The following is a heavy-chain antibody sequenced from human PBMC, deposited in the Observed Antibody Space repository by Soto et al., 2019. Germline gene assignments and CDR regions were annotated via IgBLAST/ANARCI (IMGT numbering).Heavy chain of an antibody. J-gene: IGHJ3*02. CDR2: INPSGGST. D-gene: IGHD2-21*01. Sequence: ASVKVSCKASGGTFSSYAISWVRQAPGQGLEWMGIINPSGGSTSYAQKFQGRVTMTRDTSTSTVYMELSSLRSEDTAVYYCARALLFTRAFDIWGQGTMVTVSS. V-gene: IGHV1-46*01. CDR1: GGTFSSYA. CDR3: ARALLFTRAFDI.